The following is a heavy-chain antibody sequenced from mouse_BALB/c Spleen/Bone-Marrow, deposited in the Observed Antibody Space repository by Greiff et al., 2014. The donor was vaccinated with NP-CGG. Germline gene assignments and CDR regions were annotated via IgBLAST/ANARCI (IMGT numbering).Heavy chain of an antibody. Sequence: EVQLQQSGPELVKPGASMKISCKASGYSFTGYTMNWVKQSHGKNLEWIGLINPYDGGTSYNQKFKGKATLTVDKSSSTAYMEFLSLTSEDSAVYYCAREGGYDGYYPLAYWGQGTRVTVSA. V-gene: IGHV1-18*01. CDR1: GYSFTGYT. D-gene: IGHD2-3*01. CDR3: AREGGYDGYYPLAY. J-gene: IGHJ3*01. CDR2: INPYDGGT.